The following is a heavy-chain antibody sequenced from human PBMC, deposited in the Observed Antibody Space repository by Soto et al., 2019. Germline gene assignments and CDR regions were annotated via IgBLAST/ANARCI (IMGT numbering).Heavy chain of an antibody. CDR3: ARCHYDTSDYYYKAYDY. Sequence: SETLSLTCAVYGGSFSGYYWTWIRQPPGKGLEWIGEINHSGSTNNSPSLKSRVTISVDTSKNQFSLKLSSVTAADTAVYYCARCHYDTSDYYYKAYDYWGQGTLVTVSS. CDR2: INHSGST. J-gene: IGHJ4*02. D-gene: IGHD3-22*01. CDR1: GGSFSGYY. V-gene: IGHV4-34*01.